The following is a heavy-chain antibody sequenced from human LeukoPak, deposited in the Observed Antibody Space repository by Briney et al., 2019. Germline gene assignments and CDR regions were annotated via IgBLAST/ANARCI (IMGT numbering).Heavy chain of an antibody. J-gene: IGHJ4*02. CDR2: ISSSSSYI. CDR3: ARASLYSGYVFDY. V-gene: IGHV3-21*01. D-gene: IGHD5-12*01. Sequence: GGSLRLSCAASGFTFSSYSMNWVRQAPGKGLEWVSSISSSSSYIYYADSVKGRFTISRDNAKNSLYLQMNSLRAEDTAVYCCARASLYSGYVFDYWGQGTLVTVSS. CDR1: GFTFSSYS.